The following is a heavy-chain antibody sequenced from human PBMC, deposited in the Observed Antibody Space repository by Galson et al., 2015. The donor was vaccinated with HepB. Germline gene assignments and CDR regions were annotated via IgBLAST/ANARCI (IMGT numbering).Heavy chain of an antibody. V-gene: IGHV3-48*01. CDR1: GFTFSSYS. CDR2: INTVSTAI. CDR3: ARGVMRLVDY. D-gene: IGHD3-16*01. J-gene: IGHJ4*02. Sequence: SLRLSCAASGFTFSSYSMNWVRQAPGKGLEWVSYINTVSTAIYYADSVKGRSTISRDNDRNSLYLQMNSLRAEDTAVYYCARGVMRLVDYWGQGTLVTVSS.